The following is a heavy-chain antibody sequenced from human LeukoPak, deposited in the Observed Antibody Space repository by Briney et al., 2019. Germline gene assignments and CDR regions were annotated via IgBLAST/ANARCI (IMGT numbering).Heavy chain of an antibody. V-gene: IGHV4-34*01. Sequence: SETLSLTCAVYGGSFSGYYWSWIRQPPGKGLEWIGEINHSGSTNYNPSLKSRVTISVDTSKNQFSLKLSSVTAADTAVYYCARTPRGVFNIWGKGTRVTVSS. J-gene: IGHJ3*02. CDR3: ARTPRGVFNI. CDR1: GGSFSGYY. CDR2: INHSGST. D-gene: IGHD2-8*01.